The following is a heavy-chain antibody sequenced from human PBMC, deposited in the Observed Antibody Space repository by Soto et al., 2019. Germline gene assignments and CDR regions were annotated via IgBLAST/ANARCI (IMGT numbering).Heavy chain of an antibody. J-gene: IGHJ6*03. V-gene: IGHV4-4*09. CDR2: IYRSGST. Sequence: SETLSLTFTVSGDSVRNQYWSWIRRPPGRGLELIGYIYRSGSTKYNPSLKSRLTISVDTSKNQFSLKLSSVTVVDTAVYYCARTLDYGHMDVWGKGTTVTVSS. D-gene: IGHD3-16*01. CDR3: ARTLDYGHMDV. CDR1: GDSVRNQY.